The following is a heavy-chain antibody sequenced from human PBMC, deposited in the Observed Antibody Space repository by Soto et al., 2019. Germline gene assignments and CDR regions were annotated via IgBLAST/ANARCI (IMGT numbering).Heavy chain of an antibody. Sequence: GGSLRLSCAASGFTFSSYDMHWVRQATGKGLEWVSAIGTAGDTYYPGSVKGRFTISRENAKNSLYLQMNSLRAGDTAVYYCARGGYCSGGSCSIRTDFDYWGQGTLVTVSS. D-gene: IGHD2-15*01. CDR2: IGTAGDT. CDR3: ARGGYCSGGSCSIRTDFDY. V-gene: IGHV3-13*01. CDR1: GFTFSSYD. J-gene: IGHJ4*02.